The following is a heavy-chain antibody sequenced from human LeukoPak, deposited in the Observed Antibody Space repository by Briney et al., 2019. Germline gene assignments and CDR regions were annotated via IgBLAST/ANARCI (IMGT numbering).Heavy chain of an antibody. Sequence: GGSLRLSCAASGFTFSSYSMSWVRQAPGKWLEWVSAISGSGGSTYYADSVKGRFTISRDNSKNTLYLQMNSLRTEDTAVYYCAKDHAGTTVRYFDYWGQGTLVTVSS. D-gene: IGHD1-1*01. CDR1: GFTFSSYS. V-gene: IGHV3-23*01. CDR3: AKDHAGTTVRYFDY. CDR2: ISGSGGST. J-gene: IGHJ4*02.